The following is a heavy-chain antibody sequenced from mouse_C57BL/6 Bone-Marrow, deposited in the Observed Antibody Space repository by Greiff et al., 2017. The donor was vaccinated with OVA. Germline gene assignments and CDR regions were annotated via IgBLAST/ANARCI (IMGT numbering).Heavy chain of an antibody. V-gene: IGHV1-22*01. CDR2: INPNNGGT. J-gene: IGHJ2*01. Sequence: EVKVVESGPELVKPGASVKMSCKASGYTFTDYNMHWVKQSHGKSLEWIGYINPNNGGTSYNQKFKGKATLTVNKSSSTAYMELRSLTSEDSAVYYCGQPYYFDYWGQGTTLTVSS. CDR3: GQPYYFDY. D-gene: IGHD3-2*01. CDR1: GYTFTDYN.